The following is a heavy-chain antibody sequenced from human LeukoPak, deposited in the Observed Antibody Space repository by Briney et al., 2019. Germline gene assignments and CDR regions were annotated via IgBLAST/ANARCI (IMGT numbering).Heavy chain of an antibody. Sequence: PSETLSLTCTVSGGSISSYYWSWIRQPPGKGLEWIGYIYYSRSTNYNPSLKSRVTISVDTSKNQFSLKLSSVTAADTAVYYCARDSSSSWYWTEWGSGAFDIWGQGTMVTVSS. CDR3: ARDSSSSWYWTEWGSGAFDI. D-gene: IGHD6-13*01. V-gene: IGHV4-59*01. CDR2: IYYSRST. CDR1: GGSISSYY. J-gene: IGHJ3*02.